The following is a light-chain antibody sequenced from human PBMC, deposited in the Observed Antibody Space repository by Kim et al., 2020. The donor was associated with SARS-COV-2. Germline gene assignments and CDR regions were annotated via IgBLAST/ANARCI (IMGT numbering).Light chain of an antibody. CDR2: DGS. J-gene: IGKJ1*01. CDR3: QQYNKWPRT. CDR1: QSVSSY. V-gene: IGKV3-11*01. Sequence: EIVLTQSPATLSLSPGERATLSCRASQSVSSYLAWYQQKPGQAPRLLIYDGSNRATGIPARFSGSGSGTDLTLTISSLQSEDFAVYYCQQYNKWPRTFGHGTKVDIK.